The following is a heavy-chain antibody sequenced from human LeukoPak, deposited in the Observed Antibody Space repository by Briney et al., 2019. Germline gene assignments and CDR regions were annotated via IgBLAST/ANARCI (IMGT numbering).Heavy chain of an antibody. CDR2: INPNSGGT. V-gene: IGHV1-2*02. Sequence: ASVKVSCKASGYTFTGYYMHWVRQAPGQGLGWMGWINPNSGGTNYAQKFQGRVTLTRDTSISTAYMELSRLISDDTAVYYCARGVTGIYYYYYMDVWGKGTTVTVSS. J-gene: IGHJ6*03. CDR1: GYTFTGYY. D-gene: IGHD3-10*01. CDR3: ARGVTGIYYYYYMDV.